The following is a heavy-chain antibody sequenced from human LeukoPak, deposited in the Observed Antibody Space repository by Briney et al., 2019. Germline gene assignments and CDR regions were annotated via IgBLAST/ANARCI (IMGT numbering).Heavy chain of an antibody. CDR2: IYYSGST. V-gene: IGHV4-59*12. CDR1: GGSISSYY. D-gene: IGHD3-22*01. Sequence: SETLSLTCTVSGGSISSYYWSWIRQPPGKGLEWIGYIYYSGSTNYNPSLKSRVTISVDTSKNHFSLTLSSVTAADTAVYYCARSYDSSASGFDYWGQGTLVTVSP. J-gene: IGHJ4*02. CDR3: ARSYDSSASGFDY.